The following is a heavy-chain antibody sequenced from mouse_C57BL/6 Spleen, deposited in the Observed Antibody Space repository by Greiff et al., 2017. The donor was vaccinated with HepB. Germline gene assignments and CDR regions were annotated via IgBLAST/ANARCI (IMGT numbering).Heavy chain of an antibody. CDR1: GYSITSGYY. Sequence: ESGPGLVKPSQSLSLTCSVTGYSITSGYYWNWIRQFPGNKLEWMGYISYDGSNNYNPSLKNRISITRDTSKNQFFLKLNSVTTEDTATYYCARDNYYGSSYGWYFDVWGTGTTVTVSS. J-gene: IGHJ1*03. D-gene: IGHD1-1*01. CDR2: ISYDGSN. CDR3: ARDNYYGSSYGWYFDV. V-gene: IGHV3-6*01.